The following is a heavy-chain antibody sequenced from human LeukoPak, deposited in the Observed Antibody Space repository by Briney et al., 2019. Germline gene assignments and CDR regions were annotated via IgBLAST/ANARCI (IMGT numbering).Heavy chain of an antibody. Sequence: GGSLRLSCAASGFTFSSYATSWVRQAPGKGLEWVSAISGSGGSTYYADSVKGRFTISRDNSKDTLYLQMNSLRAEDTAVYYCAKAGGGYCSSTSCERHPFDYWGQGTLVTVSS. V-gene: IGHV3-23*01. CDR1: GFTFSSYA. CDR3: AKAGGGYCSSTSCERHPFDY. J-gene: IGHJ4*02. CDR2: ISGSGGST. D-gene: IGHD2-2*01.